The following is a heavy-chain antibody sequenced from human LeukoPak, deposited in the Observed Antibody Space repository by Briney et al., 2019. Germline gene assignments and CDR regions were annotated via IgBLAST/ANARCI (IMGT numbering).Heavy chain of an antibody. CDR2: INPNSGGT. V-gene: IGHV1-2*02. CDR3: ARVSLAGIAAAFDY. Sequence: GASVKVSCKASGYTFTSYGISWVRQAPGQGLEWMGWINPNSGGTNYAQKFQGRVTMIRDTSISTAYMELSRLRSVDTAVYYCARVSLAGIAAAFDYWGQGTLVTVSS. CDR1: GYTFTSYG. D-gene: IGHD6-13*01. J-gene: IGHJ4*02.